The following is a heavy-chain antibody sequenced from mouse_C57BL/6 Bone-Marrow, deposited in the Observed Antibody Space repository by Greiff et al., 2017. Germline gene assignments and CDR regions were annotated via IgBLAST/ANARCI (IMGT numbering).Heavy chain of an antibody. V-gene: IGHV5-6*02. Sequence: LMESGGDLVKPGGSLKLSCAASGFTFSSYGMSWVRQTPDKRLEWVATISSGGSYTYYPDSVKGRFTISRDNAKNTLYLQMSSLKSEDTAMYYCARRGNYAYWYFDVWGTGTTVTVSS. J-gene: IGHJ1*03. D-gene: IGHD2-1*01. CDR3: ARRGNYAYWYFDV. CDR2: ISSGGSYT. CDR1: GFTFSSYG.